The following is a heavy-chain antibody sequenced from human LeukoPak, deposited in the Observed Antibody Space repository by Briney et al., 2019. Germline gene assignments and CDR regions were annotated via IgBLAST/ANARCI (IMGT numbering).Heavy chain of an antibody. CDR2: IHTSGST. J-gene: IGHJ5*02. CDR3: ARDAKAVIAPYNWFDP. CDR1: GGSISSGSYY. D-gene: IGHD2-21*01. V-gene: IGHV4-61*02. Sequence: SQTLSLTCTVSGGSISSGSYYWSWIRQPAGKGLEWIGRIHTSGSTNYNPSLKSRVTISVDTSKNQFSLKLSSVTAADTAVYYCARDAKAVIAPYNWFDPWGQGTLVTVSS.